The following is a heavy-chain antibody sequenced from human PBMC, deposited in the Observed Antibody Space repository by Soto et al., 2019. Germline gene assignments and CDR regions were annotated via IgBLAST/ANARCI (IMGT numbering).Heavy chain of an antibody. D-gene: IGHD3-3*01. J-gene: IGHJ6*03. CDR1: GFTFGDYA. V-gene: IGHV3-49*03. Sequence: EVQLVESGGGLVQPGRSLRLSCTASGFTFGDYAMSWFRQAPGKGLEWVGFIRSKAYGGTTEYAASVKGRFTISRDDSKSIAYLQMNSLKTEDTAVYYCTREGDLWSGYDSHYMDVWGKGTTVTVSS. CDR3: TREGDLWSGYDSHYMDV. CDR2: IRSKAYGGTT.